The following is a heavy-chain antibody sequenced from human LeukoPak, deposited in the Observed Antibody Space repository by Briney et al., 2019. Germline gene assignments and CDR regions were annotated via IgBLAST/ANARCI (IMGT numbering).Heavy chain of an antibody. CDR1: GGSITGYY. J-gene: IGHJ5*02. D-gene: IGHD3-22*01. CDR3: ARARDYYDSSAYPNWFDP. V-gene: IGHV4-4*07. CDR2: IYTTGST. Sequence: SETLSLTCTVSGGSITGYYWSWIRQPAGKGLEWIGRIYTTGSTNYNPSLKSRVTISLDKSKSQFSLRLNSVTAADTAVYYCARARDYYDSSAYPNWFDPWGRGTLVTVSS.